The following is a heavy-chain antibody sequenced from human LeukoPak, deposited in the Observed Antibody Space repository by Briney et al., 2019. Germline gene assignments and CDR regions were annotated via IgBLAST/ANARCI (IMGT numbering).Heavy chain of an antibody. CDR1: GYTFIGYY. V-gene: IGHV1-2*06. CDR3: AREIRGGSSSSGVGYYFDY. J-gene: IGHJ4*02. Sequence: ASVKVSCKASGYTFIGYYMHWVRQAPGQGLEWMGRINPNSGGTNYAQKFQGRVTMTRDTSISTAYMELSRLRSDDTAVYYCAREIRGGSSSSGVGYYFDYWGQGTLVTVSS. D-gene: IGHD6-6*01. CDR2: INPNSGGT.